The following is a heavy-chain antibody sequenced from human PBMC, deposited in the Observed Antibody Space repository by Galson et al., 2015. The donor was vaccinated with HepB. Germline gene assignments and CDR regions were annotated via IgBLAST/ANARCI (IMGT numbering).Heavy chain of an antibody. CDR3: ATSTYYYDSSGYPFDY. J-gene: IGHJ4*02. Sequence: SLRLSCAASGFTFSSYWMHWVRQAPGKGLVWVSRINSDGSSTSYADSVKGRFTISRDNAKNTLYLQMNSLRAEDTAVYYCATSTYYYDSSGYPFDYWGQGTLVTVSS. V-gene: IGHV3-74*01. D-gene: IGHD3-22*01. CDR1: GFTFSSYW. CDR2: INSDGSST.